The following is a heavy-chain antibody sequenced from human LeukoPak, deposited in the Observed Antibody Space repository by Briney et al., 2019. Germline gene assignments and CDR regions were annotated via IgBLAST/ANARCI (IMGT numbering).Heavy chain of an antibody. CDR2: IYSGGNT. D-gene: IGHD5-24*01. CDR1: GFTVSSNY. V-gene: IGHV3-66*01. J-gene: IGHJ4*02. CDR3: ARDRRVEMATVYPDC. Sequence: GGSLRLSCAASGFTVSSNYMSWVRQAPGRGLEWVSVIYSGGNTYYADSVKGRFTISRDNSKNSLYLQMNSLRAEDTAVYYCARDRRVEMATVYPDCWGQGTLVTVSS.